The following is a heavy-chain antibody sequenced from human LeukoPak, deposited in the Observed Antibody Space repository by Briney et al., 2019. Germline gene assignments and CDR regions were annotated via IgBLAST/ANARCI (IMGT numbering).Heavy chain of an antibody. CDR2: ISPGGGPT. Sequence: GGSLRLSCAASGFTFDKAWMTWVRQAPGKGLEWVSGISPGGGPTYYADSVKGRFTISRDDSKNTLYLQMKNLRAEDTAVYYCAKDGAWLRFDDWGQGILVTVSS. J-gene: IGHJ4*02. CDR1: GFTFDKAW. D-gene: IGHD5-12*01. V-gene: IGHV3-23*01. CDR3: AKDGAWLRFDD.